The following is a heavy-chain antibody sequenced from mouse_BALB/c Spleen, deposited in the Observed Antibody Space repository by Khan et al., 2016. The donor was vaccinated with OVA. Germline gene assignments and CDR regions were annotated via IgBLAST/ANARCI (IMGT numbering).Heavy chain of an antibody. CDR2: VSSGGSYT. Sequence: EVELVESGGGLVKPGGSLKLSCAASGFTFNNYAMSWVRQTPEKRLEWVATVSSGGSYTYYPDSVKGRFTISRDNAKNTLYLQMSSLRSEETARYYCARQGGIYDGPFDYWGQGTTLTVSS. D-gene: IGHD2-3*01. J-gene: IGHJ2*01. CDR3: ARQGGIYDGPFDY. CDR1: GFTFNNYA. V-gene: IGHV5-9-3*01.